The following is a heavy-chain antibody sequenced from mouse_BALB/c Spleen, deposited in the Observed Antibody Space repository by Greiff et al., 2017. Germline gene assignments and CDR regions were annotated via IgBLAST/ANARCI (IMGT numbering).Heavy chain of an antibody. J-gene: IGHJ2*01. CDR2: IRNKANGYTT. Sequence: EVQLVESGGGLVQPGGSLRLSCATSGFTFTDYYMSWVRQPPGKALEWLGFIRNKANGYTTEYSASVKGRFTISRDNSQSILYLQMNTLRAEDSATYCCARGGSYYLDYWGQGTTLTVSS. D-gene: IGHD1-3*01. CDR3: ARGGSYYLDY. CDR1: GFTFTDYY. V-gene: IGHV7-3*02.